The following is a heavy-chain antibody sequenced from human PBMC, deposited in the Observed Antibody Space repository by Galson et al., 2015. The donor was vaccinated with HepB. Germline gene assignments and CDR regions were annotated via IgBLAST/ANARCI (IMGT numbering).Heavy chain of an antibody. Sequence: QSGAEVKKPGESLKISCKGSGYSFTSYWIGWVRQMPGKGLEWMGIIYPGDSETRYSPSFQGQVTISADKSISTAYLQWGTLKASDTAMYYCASSYYYGSGSYPRDAFDIWGQGTMVTVSS. V-gene: IGHV5-51*01. D-gene: IGHD3-10*01. CDR3: ASSYYYGSGSYPRDAFDI. CDR1: GYSFTSYW. J-gene: IGHJ3*02. CDR2: IYPGDSET.